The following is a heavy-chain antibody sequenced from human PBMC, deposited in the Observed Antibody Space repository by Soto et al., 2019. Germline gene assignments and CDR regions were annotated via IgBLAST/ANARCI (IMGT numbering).Heavy chain of an antibody. CDR3: AKDGAYGGYDY. V-gene: IGHV3-23*01. J-gene: IGHJ4*02. Sequence: WGSLRLSCAASGFTFSSYAMSLFRQAPGKGLEWVSAISGSGGSTYYADSVKGRFTISRDNSKNTLYLQMNSLRAEDTAVYYCAKDGAYGGYDYWGQGTLVTVSS. CDR2: ISGSGGST. CDR1: GFTFSSYA. D-gene: IGHD4-17*01.